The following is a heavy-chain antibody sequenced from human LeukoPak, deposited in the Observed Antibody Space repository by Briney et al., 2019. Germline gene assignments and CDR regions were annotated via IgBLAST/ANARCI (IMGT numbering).Heavy chain of an antibody. CDR3: ARGYCSSTICFQYFHH. V-gene: IGHV1-46*01. J-gene: IGHJ1*01. CDR1: GYTFTSYY. D-gene: IGHD2-2*01. CDR2: INPSGGST. Sequence: GASVKVSCKASGYTFTSYYMHWVRQAPGQGLEWMGIINPSGGSTSYAQKFQGRVTMTRDTSTSTVYVELSSLRSEDTAVYYCARGYCSSTICFQYFHHWGQGTLVTVSS.